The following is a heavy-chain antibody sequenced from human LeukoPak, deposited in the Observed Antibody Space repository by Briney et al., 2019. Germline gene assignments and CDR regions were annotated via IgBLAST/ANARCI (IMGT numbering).Heavy chain of an antibody. Sequence: SETLSLTCTVSGYSISSGYYWGWIRQPPGKGLEWIGSIYHSGSTYYKPSLKSRVTISVDTSKNQFSLKLSSVTAADTAVYYCARDADSSSWYRIYWGQGTLVTVSS. V-gene: IGHV4-38-2*02. CDR3: ARDADSSSWYRIY. J-gene: IGHJ4*02. CDR2: IYHSGST. CDR1: GYSISSGYY. D-gene: IGHD6-13*01.